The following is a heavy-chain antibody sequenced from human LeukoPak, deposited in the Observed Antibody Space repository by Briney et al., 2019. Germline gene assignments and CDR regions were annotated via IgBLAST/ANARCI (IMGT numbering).Heavy chain of an antibody. J-gene: IGHJ4*02. Sequence: SQTLSLTCTVSGGSIRNGDFYWSWIRQSPGKGLEWIGYIYYSGSTNYNPSLKSRVTISKDTSKNQFSLKLSSVTAADTAVYYCARQIAAATLYYFDYWGQGTLVTVSS. CDR1: GGSIRNGDFY. CDR3: ARQIAAATLYYFDY. CDR2: IYYSGST. D-gene: IGHD6-13*01. V-gene: IGHV4-30-4*01.